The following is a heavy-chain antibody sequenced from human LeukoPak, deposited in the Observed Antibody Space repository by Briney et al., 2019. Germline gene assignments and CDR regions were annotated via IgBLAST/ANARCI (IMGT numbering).Heavy chain of an antibody. CDR3: ARGMLFRAFDI. D-gene: IGHD2-21*01. J-gene: IGHJ3*02. CDR1: GGSISSYY. V-gene: IGHV4-59*01. Sequence: SETLSLTCTVSGGSISSYYWSWIRQPPGKGLEWIGYIYYSGSTNYNPSLKSRVTISVDTSKNQFSLKLSSVTAADTAVYYCARGMLFRAFDIWGQGTMVTVSS. CDR2: IYYSGST.